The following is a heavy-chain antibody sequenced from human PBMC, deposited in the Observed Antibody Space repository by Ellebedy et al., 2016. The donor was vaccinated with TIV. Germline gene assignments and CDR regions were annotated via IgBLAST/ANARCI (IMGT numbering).Heavy chain of an antibody. CDR1: GFTFSGDY. CDR2: ISYSGDLM. V-gene: IGHV3-11*01. Sequence: GESLKISCAASGFTFSGDYMSWFRQAPGKGPEWVSYISYSGDLMYYADSVKGRFTTSRDNAGNSLYLQMNSLRAEDTAVYYCARLGVIAAAGASDSWGQGTLVIVSS. D-gene: IGHD6-13*01. CDR3: ARLGVIAAAGASDS. J-gene: IGHJ4*02.